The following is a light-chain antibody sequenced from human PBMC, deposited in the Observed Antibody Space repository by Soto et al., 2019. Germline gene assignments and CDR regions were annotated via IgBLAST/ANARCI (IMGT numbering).Light chain of an antibody. Sequence: EIVLTQSPATLSLSPGERATLSCRASQSVSSYLAWYQQKPGQAPRLLIYDASRRATGIPDRFSGSGSGTDFTLTISRLEPEDFAVYYCQQYGSTPQTFGQGTKVEIK. J-gene: IGKJ1*01. CDR3: QQYGSTPQT. CDR1: QSVSSY. CDR2: DAS. V-gene: IGKV3-20*01.